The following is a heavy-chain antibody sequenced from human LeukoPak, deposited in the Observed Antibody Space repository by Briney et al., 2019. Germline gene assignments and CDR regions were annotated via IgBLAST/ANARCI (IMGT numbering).Heavy chain of an antibody. J-gene: IGHJ4*02. CDR3: ARLSAAGQPIPPFRYFDY. V-gene: IGHV4-59*01. CDR1: GGSISSYY. Sequence: PSETLSLTCTVSGGSISSYYWSWIRQPPGKGLEWIGYIYYSGSTNYNPSLKSRVTISVDTSKNQFSLKLSSVTAADTAVYYCARLSAAGQPIPPFRYFDYWGQGTLVTVSS. D-gene: IGHD6-13*01. CDR2: IYYSGST.